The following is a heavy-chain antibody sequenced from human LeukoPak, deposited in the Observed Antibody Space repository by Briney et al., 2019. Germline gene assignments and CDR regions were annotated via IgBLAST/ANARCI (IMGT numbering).Heavy chain of an antibody. CDR2: VSGSGDST. CDR3: ARENIAAAGFDAFDI. J-gene: IGHJ3*02. D-gene: IGHD6-13*01. V-gene: IGHV3-23*01. Sequence: GGSLRLSCAASGFTFSSYAMTWVRQAPGKGLEWVSVVSGSGDSTFYADSVKGRFTISRDNSKNTLYLQMNSLRAEDTAVYYCARENIAAAGFDAFDIWGQGTMVTVSS. CDR1: GFTFSSYA.